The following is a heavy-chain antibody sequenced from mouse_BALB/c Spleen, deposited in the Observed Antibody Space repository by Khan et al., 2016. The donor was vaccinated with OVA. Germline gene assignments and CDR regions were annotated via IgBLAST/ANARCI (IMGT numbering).Heavy chain of an antibody. Sequence: QIQLVQSGPELKKPGVTVKISCKASGYTFTTYGMNWVKQAPGKGLKWMGWINTYTGEPTYVDDFKGRFAFSLETSASTAYLQINNLKNEDTATYFCSRVGYSGTMDYWGQGTSVTVSS. CDR2: INTYTGEP. V-gene: IGHV9-3-1*01. CDR3: SRVGYSGTMDY. J-gene: IGHJ4*01. D-gene: IGHD2-14*01. CDR1: GYTFTTYG.